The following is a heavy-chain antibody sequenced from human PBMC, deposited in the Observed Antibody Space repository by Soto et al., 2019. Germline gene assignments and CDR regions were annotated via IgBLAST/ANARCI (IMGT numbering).Heavy chain of an antibody. CDR2: ISYDGSNK. Sequence: GGSLRLSCAASGFTFSSYGMHWVRQAPGKGLEWVAVISYDGSNKYYADSVKGRFTISRDNSKNTLYLQMNSLRAEDTAVYYCAKAVKRITMVRGVISFDYWGQGTLVTVSS. CDR1: GFTFSSYG. CDR3: AKAVKRITMVRGVISFDY. V-gene: IGHV3-30*18. D-gene: IGHD3-10*01. J-gene: IGHJ4*02.